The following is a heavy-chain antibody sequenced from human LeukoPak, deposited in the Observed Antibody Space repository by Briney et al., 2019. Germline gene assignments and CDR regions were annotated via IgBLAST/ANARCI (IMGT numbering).Heavy chain of an antibody. CDR3: AKGGGVAVAGNWFDP. V-gene: IGHV3-9*01. CDR2: ISWNSGSI. Sequence: GSSLRLSCAASGFTFDDYAMHWVRQAPGKGLEWVSGISWNSGSIGYADSVKGRFTISRDNAKNSLYLQMNSLRAEDTALYYCAKGGGVAVAGNWFDPWGQGTLVTVSS. CDR1: GFTFDDYA. D-gene: IGHD6-19*01. J-gene: IGHJ5*02.